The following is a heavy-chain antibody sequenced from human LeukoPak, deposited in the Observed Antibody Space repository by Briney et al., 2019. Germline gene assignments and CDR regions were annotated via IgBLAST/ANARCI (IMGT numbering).Heavy chain of an antibody. CDR3: AASRRVTTDLGMDD. D-gene: IGHD4-17*01. J-gene: IGHJ4*02. V-gene: IGHV1-58*01. CDR2: IFVGSGNT. CDR1: GFTFTSSA. Sequence: GTSVKVSCKASGFTFTSSAVQWVRQARGQRLEWIGWIFVGSGNTNYAQKFQERVTITRDMSTSTAYMELSSLRSEDTAVYYCAASRRVTTDLGMDDWGQGTLVTASS.